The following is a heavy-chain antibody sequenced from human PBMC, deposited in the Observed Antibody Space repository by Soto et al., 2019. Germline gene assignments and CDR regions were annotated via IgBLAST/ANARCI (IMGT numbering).Heavy chain of an antibody. Sequence: SETLSLTCAVYGGSFSGYYWSWIRQRPGKGMEWSGEINHSGSTNYNPSLKSRVTISVDTSKNQFSLKLSSVTAADTAVYYCATVSGIYYYGMDVWGQRTTVTVSS. CDR3: ATVSGIYYYGMDV. CDR1: GGSFSGYY. J-gene: IGHJ6*02. D-gene: IGHD3-10*01. V-gene: IGHV4-34*01. CDR2: INHSGST.